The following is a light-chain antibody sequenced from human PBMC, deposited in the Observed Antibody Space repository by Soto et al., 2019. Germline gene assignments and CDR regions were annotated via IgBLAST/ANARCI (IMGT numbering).Light chain of an antibody. J-gene: IGKJ3*01. V-gene: IGKV3-20*01. CDR1: QSISSYY. CDR3: QQYGSSPRT. CDR2: GAS. Sequence: IVLTQSQGTLSLSPGERATLSCRASQSISSYYLAWYQQKPGQAPRLLIYGASSRATGIPARFSGSGSATDFTLTISRLEPEDFAVYYCQQYGSSPRTFGPGTKVDIK.